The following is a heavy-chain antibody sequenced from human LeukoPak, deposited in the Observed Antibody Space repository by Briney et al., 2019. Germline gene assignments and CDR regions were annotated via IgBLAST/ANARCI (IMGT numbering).Heavy chain of an antibody. D-gene: IGHD3-16*02. CDR1: GYTFTSYA. Sequence: ASVKVSCKASGYTFTSYAMNWVRQAPGQGLEWMGWINPNTGNPTYVQGFTGRFVFSLDTSVSTTYLQISSLKGEDTAVYYCARAYQRLGGLSFPDQWGQGTLVSVSS. J-gene: IGHJ5*02. V-gene: IGHV7-4-1*02. CDR3: ARAYQRLGGLSFPDQ. CDR2: INPNTGNP.